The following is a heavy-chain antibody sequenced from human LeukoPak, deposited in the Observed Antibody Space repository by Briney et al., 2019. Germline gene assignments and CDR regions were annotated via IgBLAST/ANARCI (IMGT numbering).Heavy chain of an antibody. CDR3: VKRPSESCSNGGCYFDS. V-gene: IGHV3-33*06. CDR1: GFSFSSHA. J-gene: IGHJ4*02. D-gene: IGHD2-8*01. Sequence: GGSLRLSCEASGFSFSSHAMQWVRQAPGKGLEWVALIWYDGSNKYYADSVRGRFTISRDNSKNTLFLQMNSLRAEDTATYFCVKRPSESCSNGGCYFDSWGQGTLVTVSS. CDR2: IWYDGSNK.